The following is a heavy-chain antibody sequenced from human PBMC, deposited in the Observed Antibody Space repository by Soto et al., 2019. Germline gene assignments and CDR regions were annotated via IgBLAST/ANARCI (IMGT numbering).Heavy chain of an antibody. V-gene: IGHV1-69*13. CDR3: ARPYNPASIAARPDWFDP. J-gene: IGHJ5*02. D-gene: IGHD6-6*01. CDR2: IIPIFGTA. CDR1: GGTFSSYA. Sequence: GASVKVSCKASGGTFSSYAISWVRQAPGQGLEWMGGIIPIFGTANYAQKFQGRVTITADESTSTAYMELSSVTAADTAVYYCARPYNPASIAARPDWFDPWGQGTLVTVSS.